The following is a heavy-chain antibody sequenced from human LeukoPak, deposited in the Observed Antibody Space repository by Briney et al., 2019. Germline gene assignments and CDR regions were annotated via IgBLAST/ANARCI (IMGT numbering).Heavy chain of an antibody. V-gene: IGHV4-34*01. D-gene: IGHD3-3*01. CDR3: AGGRTYDFWSGYYKVGQFDY. Sequence: SETLSLTCAVYGGSFSGYYWSWIRQPPGKGLEWIGEINHSGSTNYNPSLKSRVTISVDTSKNQFSLKLSPVTAADTAVYYCAGGRTYDFWSGYYKVGQFDYWGQGTLVTVSS. CDR1: GGSFSGYY. CDR2: INHSGST. J-gene: IGHJ4*02.